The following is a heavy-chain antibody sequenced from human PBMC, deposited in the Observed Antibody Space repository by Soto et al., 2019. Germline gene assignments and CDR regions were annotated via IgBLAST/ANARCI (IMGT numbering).Heavy chain of an antibody. J-gene: IGHJ4*02. CDR2: ISAYNGNT. V-gene: IGHV1-18*01. Sequence: ASVKVSCKASGYTFTSYGISWVRQAPGQGLEWMGWISAYNGNTNYAQKLQGRVTMTTDTSTSTAYMELRSLRSDDTAVYYCARGVLGQQWLEYFDYWGQRSLVTVSA. CDR1: GYTFTSYG. CDR3: ARGVLGQQWLEYFDY. D-gene: IGHD6-19*01.